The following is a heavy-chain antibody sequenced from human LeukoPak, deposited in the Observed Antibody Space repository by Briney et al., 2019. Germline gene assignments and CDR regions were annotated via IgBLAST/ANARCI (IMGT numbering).Heavy chain of an antibody. CDR2: IAHHGNDK. D-gene: IGHD2-8*02. CDR3: AKDGSWSCTD. V-gene: IGHV3-30*02. CDR1: GFNFSKSA. J-gene: IGHJ4*02. Sequence: GGSLKLSCTPSGFNFSKSAMHWVRQSPGKGLEWVAYIAHHGNDKYYVDSVKGRFIISRDNSRRTLYLQMNSLRPDDTALYYCAKDGSWSCTDWGQGTPVTVSS.